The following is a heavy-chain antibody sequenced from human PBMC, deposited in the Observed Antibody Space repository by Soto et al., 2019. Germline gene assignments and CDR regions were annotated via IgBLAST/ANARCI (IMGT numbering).Heavy chain of an antibody. V-gene: IGHV3-72*01. Sequence: PGGSLRLSCTASGFTFRGHFMDWVRQAPGKGLEWIGISRNEAYSYTTQYAASVIGRFTFSRDDSTNSLYLQMNSLKTEDTAVYFCARRSSNNWFFDLWGRGTLVTVSS. CDR1: GFTFRGHF. CDR2: SRNEAYSYTT. J-gene: IGHJ2*01. CDR3: ARRSSNNWFFDL. D-gene: IGHD4-4*01.